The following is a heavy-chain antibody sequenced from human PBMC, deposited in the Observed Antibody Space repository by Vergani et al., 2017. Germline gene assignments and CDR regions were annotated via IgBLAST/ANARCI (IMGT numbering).Heavy chain of an antibody. CDR3: ARDRAVTPEYFQH. CDR1: GFTFSSYE. Sequence: EVQLVESGGGLVQPGGSLRLSCAASGFTFSSYEMNWVRQAPGKGLEWVSYISSSGSTIYYADSVKGRFTISRDNAKNSLYLQMNSLRGEDTDVYYCARDRAVTPEYFQHWGQGTLVTVSS. D-gene: IGHD4-11*01. V-gene: IGHV3-48*03. CDR2: ISSSGSTI. J-gene: IGHJ1*01.